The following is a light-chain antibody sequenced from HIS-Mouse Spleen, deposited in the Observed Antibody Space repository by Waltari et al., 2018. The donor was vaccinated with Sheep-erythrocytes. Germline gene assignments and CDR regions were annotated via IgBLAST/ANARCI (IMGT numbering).Light chain of an antibody. Sequence: DIQMTQSPSSVSVSVGDRVTITCRASQGISSWLAWYQQKPGKASKLQIYAASSLQSVVPSRFRGSGSSTDFTLPISSLQPEDFATYYCQQANSFPITFGQGTRLEIK. CDR1: QGISSW. V-gene: IGKV1-12*01. J-gene: IGKJ5*01. CDR2: AAS. CDR3: QQANSFPIT.